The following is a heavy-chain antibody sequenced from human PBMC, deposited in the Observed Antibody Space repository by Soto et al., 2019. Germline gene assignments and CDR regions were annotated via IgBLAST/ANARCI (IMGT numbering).Heavy chain of an antibody. Sequence: QVQLQESGPGLVKPSGTLSLTCTVSGASINRNNWWSWVRQAPGKGLEWIGEIYHSGSTNYNPSLKSRVTISVDKSKNQCSLKLSSVTAADTAVYYCARSITFDWLFFDYWGQGTLVTVSS. V-gene: IGHV4-4*02. CDR2: IYHSGST. CDR3: ARSITFDWLFFDY. CDR1: GASINRNNW. J-gene: IGHJ4*02. D-gene: IGHD3-9*01.